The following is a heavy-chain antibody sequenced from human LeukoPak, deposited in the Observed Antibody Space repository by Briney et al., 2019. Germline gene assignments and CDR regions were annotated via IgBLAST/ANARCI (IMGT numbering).Heavy chain of an antibody. CDR2: IWYDGSNT. J-gene: IGHJ4*02. D-gene: IGHD5/OR15-5a*01. CDR3: ARDRSTTHFDY. CDR1: GLTFSSYG. V-gene: IGHV3-33*01. Sequence: GGSLRLSCAASGLTFSSYGMHWDRQAPGRGLEWVAMIWYDGSNTYYADSVKGRFTISRDNSKNTLFLQMDSLRAEDTAVYYCARDRSTTHFDYWGQGTLVTVSS.